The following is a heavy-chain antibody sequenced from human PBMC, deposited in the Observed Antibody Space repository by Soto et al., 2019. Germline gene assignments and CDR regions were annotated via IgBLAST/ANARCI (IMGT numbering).Heavy chain of an antibody. D-gene: IGHD6-13*01. Sequence: GGSLRLSCAASGFTFSSYSMNWVRQAPGKGLEWVSYICSSSSTIYYADSVKGRFTISRDNAKNSLYLQMNSLRDEDTAVYYCARDDSSSWYGWFDPWGQGTLVTVSS. CDR3: ARDDSSSWYGWFDP. CDR1: GFTFSSYS. J-gene: IGHJ5*02. V-gene: IGHV3-48*02. CDR2: ICSSSSTI.